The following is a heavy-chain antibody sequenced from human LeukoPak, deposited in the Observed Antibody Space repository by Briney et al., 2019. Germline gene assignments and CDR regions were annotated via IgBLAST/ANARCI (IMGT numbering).Heavy chain of an antibody. CDR3: ARALVEMATICAFDI. CDR1: GGTFSSYA. V-gene: IGHV1-69*05. D-gene: IGHD5-24*01. J-gene: IGHJ3*02. Sequence: ASVKVSCKASGGTFSSYAISWVRQAPGQALEWMGRIIPIFGTANYAQKLQGRVTITTDESTSTTYMELSRLSSAATAMYYCARALVEMATICAFDIWGQGTMVTVSS. CDR2: IIPIFGTA.